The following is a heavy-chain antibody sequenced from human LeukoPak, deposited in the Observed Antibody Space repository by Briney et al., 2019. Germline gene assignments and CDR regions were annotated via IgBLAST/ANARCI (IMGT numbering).Heavy chain of an antibody. CDR1: GFTFSSYS. D-gene: IGHD3-9*01. V-gene: IGHV3-21*04. J-gene: IGHJ2*01. CDR3: AKEETYYDILTTTWYFDL. CDR2: ISSSSSYI. Sequence: PGGSLRLSCAASGFTFSSYSMNWVRQAPGKGLEWVSSISSSSSYIYYADSVEGRFTISRDNSKNTLYLQMNSLRAEDTAVYYCAKEETYYDILTTTWYFDLWGRGTLVTVSS.